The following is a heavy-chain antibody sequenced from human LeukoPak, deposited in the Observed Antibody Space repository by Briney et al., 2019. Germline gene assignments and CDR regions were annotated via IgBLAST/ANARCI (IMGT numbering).Heavy chain of an antibody. CDR3: ARDMGPYSSSLGWFDP. V-gene: IGHV1-46*01. J-gene: IGHJ5*02. CDR2: INHSGGST. Sequence: GASVKVSCKASGYTFTSYYMHWVRQAPGQGLEWMGIINHSGGSTSYAQKFQGRVTMTRDTSTSTVYMELSSLRSEDTAVYYCARDMGPYSSSLGWFDPWGQGTLVTVSS. D-gene: IGHD6-6*01. CDR1: GYTFTSYY.